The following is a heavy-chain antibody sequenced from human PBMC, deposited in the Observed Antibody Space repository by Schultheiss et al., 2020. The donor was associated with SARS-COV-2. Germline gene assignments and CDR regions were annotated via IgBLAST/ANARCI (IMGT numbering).Heavy chain of an antibody. CDR1: GFTFSSYA. D-gene: IGHD6-13*01. V-gene: IGHV3-23*01. J-gene: IGHJ6*02. CDR2: ISGSGGST. CDR3: AREEGVPIAAAVLGYYYGMDV. Sequence: GGSLRLSCAASGFTFSSYAMSWVRQAPGKGLEWVSAISGSGGSTYYADSVKGRFTISRDNAKNSLYLQMNSLRDEDTAVYYCAREEGVPIAAAVLGYYYGMDVWGQGTTVTVSS.